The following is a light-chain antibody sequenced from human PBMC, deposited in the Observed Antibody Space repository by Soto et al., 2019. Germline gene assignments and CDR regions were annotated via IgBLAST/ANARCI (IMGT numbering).Light chain of an antibody. J-gene: IGLJ3*02. Sequence: QSVLTQPPSVSAAPGQTVTISCSGSSSNIGNNYVSWYQQLPGTAPKLLIYDNNKRPSGIPDRFSGSKSGTSATLSITGLQTGDEADYYCGTWDSSLSAPGVFGGGTKLTVL. CDR2: DNN. CDR1: SSNIGNNY. V-gene: IGLV1-51*01. CDR3: GTWDSSLSAPGV.